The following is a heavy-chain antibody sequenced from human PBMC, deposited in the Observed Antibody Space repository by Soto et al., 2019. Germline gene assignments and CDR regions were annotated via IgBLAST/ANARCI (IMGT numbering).Heavy chain of an antibody. D-gene: IGHD3-3*01. CDR2: INHSGST. Sequence: PSDTLSLTCAVYGGSFSGYYWSWIRQPPGKGLEWIGEINHSGSTNYNPSLKSRVTISVDTSKNQFSLKLGSVTAADTAVYYCARVGHGSLRFLEWLIDYWGQGTLVTVSS. CDR3: ARVGHGSLRFLEWLIDY. J-gene: IGHJ4*02. V-gene: IGHV4-34*01. CDR1: GGSFSGYY.